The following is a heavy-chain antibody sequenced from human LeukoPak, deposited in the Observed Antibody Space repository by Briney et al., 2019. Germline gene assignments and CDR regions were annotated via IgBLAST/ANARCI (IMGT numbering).Heavy chain of an antibody. CDR1: GGSFSGYY. CDR3: ARLRLFWGPGKGYMDV. V-gene: IGHV4-34*01. J-gene: IGHJ6*03. Sequence: NASETLSLTCAVYGGSFSGYYWSWIRQPPGKGLEWIGEINHSGSTNYNPSLKSRVTISVDTSKYQFSLKLSSVTAADTAVYYCARLRLFWGPGKGYMDVWGKGTTVTISS. D-gene: IGHD3-16*01. CDR2: INHSGST.